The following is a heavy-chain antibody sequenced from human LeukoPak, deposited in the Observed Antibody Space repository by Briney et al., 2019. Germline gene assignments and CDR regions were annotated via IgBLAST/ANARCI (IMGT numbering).Heavy chain of an antibody. Sequence: SETLSLTCTVSGGSISSGDYYWSWIRQPPGKGLEWIGYIYYSGSTYYNPSLKSRVTISVDTSKNQFSLKLSSVTAADTAVYYCARVLRFLEWSFDYWGREPWSPSPQ. CDR1: GGSISSGDYY. CDR2: IYYSGST. J-gene: IGHJ4*02. D-gene: IGHD3-3*01. CDR3: ARVLRFLEWSFDY. V-gene: IGHV4-30-4*01.